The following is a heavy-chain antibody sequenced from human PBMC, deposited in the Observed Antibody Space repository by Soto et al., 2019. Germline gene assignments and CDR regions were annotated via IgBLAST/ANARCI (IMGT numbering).Heavy chain of an antibody. Sequence: SETLSRTCFVSCGSIRSGYWTWIRHPPGNGLYCIGYIYLGVIINXXPSLNTRXXISVGRAKNPXSLCLXSVTAADTAVYYCARVPGPWRQGTLVTVSS. CDR3: ARVPGP. CDR2: IYLGVII. J-gene: IGHJ5*02. CDR1: CGSIRSGY. V-gene: IGHV4-59*01.